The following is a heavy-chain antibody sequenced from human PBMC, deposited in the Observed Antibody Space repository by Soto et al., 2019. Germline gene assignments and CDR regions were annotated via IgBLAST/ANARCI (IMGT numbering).Heavy chain of an antibody. CDR2: ISSSSSTI. CDR1: GFTFSSYS. CDR3: ARGLWFDY. Sequence: GGSLRLSCAASGFTFSSYSMNWVRQAPGKGLEWVSYISSSSSTIYYADSVKGRFTISRDNAKNSLYLQMNSLRAEDTAVYYCARGLWFDYWGQGTLVTVSS. J-gene: IGHJ4*02. D-gene: IGHD3-10*01. V-gene: IGHV3-48*01.